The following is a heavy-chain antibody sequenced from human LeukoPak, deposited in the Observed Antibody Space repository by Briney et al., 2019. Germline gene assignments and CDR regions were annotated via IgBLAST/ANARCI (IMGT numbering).Heavy chain of an antibody. CDR2: ISGSGGST. CDR3: AKDDYDYVWGSHYFDY. D-gene: IGHD3-16*01. J-gene: IGHJ4*02. V-gene: IGHV3-23*01. CDR1: GFTFSSYA. Sequence: GGSLRLSCAASGFTFSSYAMSWVRQAPGKGLEWVSAISGSGGSTYYADSVKGRFTISRDNSKNTLYLQMNSLRAEGTAVYYCAKDDYDYVWGSHYFDYWGQGTLVTVSS.